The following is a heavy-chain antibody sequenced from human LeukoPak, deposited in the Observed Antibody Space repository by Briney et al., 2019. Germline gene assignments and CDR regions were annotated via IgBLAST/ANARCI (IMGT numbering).Heavy chain of an antibody. J-gene: IGHJ4*02. D-gene: IGHD3-3*01. CDR3: ARGFWYYDFWSGPTFFDY. Sequence: ASVKVSCKASGYTFTSYGISWVRQAPGQGLEWMGWISAYNGNTNYAQKLQGRVTMTTDTSTSTAYMELRSLRSDDTAVYYCARGFWYYDFWSGPTFFDYWGQGTLVTVSS. CDR1: GYTFTSYG. V-gene: IGHV1-18*01. CDR2: ISAYNGNT.